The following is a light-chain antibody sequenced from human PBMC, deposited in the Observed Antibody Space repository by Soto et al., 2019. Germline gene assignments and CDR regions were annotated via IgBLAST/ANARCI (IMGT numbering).Light chain of an antibody. CDR1: TGVVTIGHH. CDR3: FISYSDAVV. J-gene: IGLJ3*02. V-gene: IGLV7-46*01. CDR2: DTS. Sequence: QAVVTQEPSLTVSPGGTVTLTCGSITGVVTIGHHPHWFQQKPGQAPMTLIYDTSNTHSWTPARFSGSLLGGKAALTLSGAQLDDEDEYYSFISYSDAVVFGGGTKVTVL.